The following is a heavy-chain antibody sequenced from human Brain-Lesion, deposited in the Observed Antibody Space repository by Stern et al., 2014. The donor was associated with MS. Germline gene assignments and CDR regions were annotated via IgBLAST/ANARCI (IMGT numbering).Heavy chain of an antibody. CDR1: GYTFTSYD. D-gene: IGHD3-10*01. J-gene: IGHJ4*02. CDR3: ARRRQYYYGSGDY. CDR2: MNPDSGNR. Sequence: VQLLESGAEVKKPGASVKVSCKASGYTFTSYDVTWVRQAPGQGLEWMGWMNPDSGNRGYAQKFQGRVIMTRSTSISTAYMELTSLRSEDTAVYYCARRRQYYYGSGDYWGQGTLVTVSS. V-gene: IGHV1-8*01.